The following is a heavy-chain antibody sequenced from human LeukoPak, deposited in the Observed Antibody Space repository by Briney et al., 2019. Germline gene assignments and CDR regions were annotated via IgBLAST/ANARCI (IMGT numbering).Heavy chain of an antibody. CDR3: AREPMISGYMDV. Sequence: GASVKVSCKASGYTFTSYDINWVRQATGQGLEWMGGIIPIFGTANYAQKFQGRVTITADKSTSTAYMELSSLRSEDTAVYYCAREPMISGYMDVWGKGTTVTVSS. CDR2: IIPIFGTA. V-gene: IGHV1-69*06. D-gene: IGHD3/OR15-3a*01. J-gene: IGHJ6*03. CDR1: GYTFTSYD.